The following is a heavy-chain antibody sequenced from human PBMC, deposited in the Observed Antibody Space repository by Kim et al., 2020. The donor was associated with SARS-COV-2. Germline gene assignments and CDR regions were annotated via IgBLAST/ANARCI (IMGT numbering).Heavy chain of an antibody. CDR3: ARDVRGSFDM. CDR1: GYTFKIYA. J-gene: IGHJ3*02. D-gene: IGHD2-15*01. CDR2: IDTNTGTP. V-gene: IGHV7-4-1*02. Sequence: ASVKVSCQASGYTFKIYAINWVRQAPGQGLEWMGWIDTNTGTPTYAQGFRGRFLFSLDTSATTAFLQISSLKADDTAVYFCARDVRGSFDMWGQGTTVNV.